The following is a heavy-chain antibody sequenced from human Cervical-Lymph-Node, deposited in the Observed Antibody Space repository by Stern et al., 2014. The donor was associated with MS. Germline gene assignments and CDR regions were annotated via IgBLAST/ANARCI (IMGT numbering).Heavy chain of an antibody. V-gene: IGHV3-23*04. CDR2: ISGSGDTT. Sequence: EDQLVESGGGLVQPGGSLRLSCVASELTFTRSAMSWVRQAPGKGLEWVSAISGSGDTTYYADSVKGRFTISRDNSKNTLYLELNGLRAEDTAVYFCATIPLDGDEEPNYFKHWGQGTQVSVSS. J-gene: IGHJ4*02. CDR3: ATIPLDGDEEPNYFKH. CDR1: ELTFTRSA. D-gene: IGHD4-17*01.